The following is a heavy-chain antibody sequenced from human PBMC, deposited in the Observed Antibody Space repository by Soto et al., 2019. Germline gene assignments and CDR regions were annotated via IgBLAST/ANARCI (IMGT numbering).Heavy chain of an antibody. Sequence: PGESLKISCEGFGYSFATYWIGWVRQMPGKGLEWMGITYPADSDTRYSPSFQGQVTISADKSISTAYLQWSSLKASDTAKYYCARQYADTSMGGYYYTGLDVWGQGTTVTVSS. CDR1: GYSFATYW. D-gene: IGHD5-18*01. V-gene: IGHV5-51*01. J-gene: IGHJ6*02. CDR2: TYPADSDT. CDR3: ARQYADTSMGGYYYTGLDV.